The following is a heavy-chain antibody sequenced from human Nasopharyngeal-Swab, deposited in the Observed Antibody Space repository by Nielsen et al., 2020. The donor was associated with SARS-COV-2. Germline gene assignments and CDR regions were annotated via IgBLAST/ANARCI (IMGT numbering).Heavy chain of an antibody. CDR1: GFTLSNHA. CDR3: ARGSYYGSGSSVDY. Sequence: GESLKISCAASGFTLSNHAMHWVRQAPGKGLEWVAVISYDGNDKYYADSVKGRFTISRDNAKNSLYLQMNSLRAEDTAVYYCARGSYYGSGSSVDYWGQGTLVTVSS. V-gene: IGHV3-30*04. D-gene: IGHD3-10*01. J-gene: IGHJ4*02. CDR2: ISYDGNDK.